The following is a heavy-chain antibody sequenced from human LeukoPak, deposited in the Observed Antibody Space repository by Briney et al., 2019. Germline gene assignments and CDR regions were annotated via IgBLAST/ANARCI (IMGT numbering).Heavy chain of an antibody. V-gene: IGHV4-39*01. J-gene: IGHJ6*03. D-gene: IGHD5-24*01. CDR1: GGSIRSSGYY. CDR2: IYYSGST. Sequence: PSETLSLTCTVSGGSIRSSGYYWGWIRQPPGKGLEWIGSIYYSGSTYYNPSLKSRVTISVDTSKNQFSLKLSSVTAADTAVYYCARHLDGYNYCYYYYMDVWGKGTTVTVSS. CDR3: ARHLDGYNYCYYYYMDV.